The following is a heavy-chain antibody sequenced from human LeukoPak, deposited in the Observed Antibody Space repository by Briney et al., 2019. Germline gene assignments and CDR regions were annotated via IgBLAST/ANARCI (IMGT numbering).Heavy chain of an antibody. D-gene: IGHD3-22*01. CDR2: IKPSGGGT. V-gene: IGHV1-46*01. Sequence: ASVKVSCKASGYTFSNYYVHWVRQAPGQGLEWMGIIKPSGGGTSYALKFQGRVTLTRDTSTSTAYMELSSLRSEDTAVYYCAGDHFDSSGYHYLLGYFEHWGQGTLVTVSS. CDR1: GYTFSNYY. CDR3: AGDHFDSSGYHYLLGYFEH. J-gene: IGHJ1*01.